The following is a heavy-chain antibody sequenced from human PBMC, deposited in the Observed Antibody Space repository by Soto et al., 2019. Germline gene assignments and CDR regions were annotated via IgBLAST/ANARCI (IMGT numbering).Heavy chain of an antibody. D-gene: IGHD2-15*01. V-gene: IGHV6-1*01. CDR2: TYYMSKWYN. J-gene: IGHJ6*02. CDR3: ASVHELRIYYYYGMDV. Sequence: SHTLSLTCAISGDSVSSNIAAWNWIRQSPSRGLEWLGRTYYMSKWYNDYAVSVKSRITINPDTSKNQFSLQLNSVTAANTVVYYCASVHELRIYYYYGMDVWGQGTTVTVSS. CDR1: GDSVSSNIAA.